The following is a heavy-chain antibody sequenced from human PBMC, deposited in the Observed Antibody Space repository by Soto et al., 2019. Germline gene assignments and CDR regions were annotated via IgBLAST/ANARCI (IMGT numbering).Heavy chain of an antibody. CDR1: GDSVTSGRYY. J-gene: IGHJ6*02. CDR2: LNYGGRT. CDR3: ARWDFYYGMDA. Sequence: SETLSLTCSVSGDSVTSGRYYWNWIRQPPGKGLEWIGYLNYGGRTNYDPSLKSRVTISVDTSKNQFSLKVTSVSAADTAVYCCARWDFYYGMDAWGQGTTVTVSS. V-gene: IGHV4-61*01.